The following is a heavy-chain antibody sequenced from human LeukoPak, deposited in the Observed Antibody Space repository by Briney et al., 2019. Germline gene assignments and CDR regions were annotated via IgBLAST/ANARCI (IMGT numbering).Heavy chain of an antibody. CDR2: ISGSGGST. CDR1: GFTFSSNA. D-gene: IGHD2-2*02. V-gene: IGHV3-23*01. J-gene: IGHJ4*02. Sequence: PGGSLRLSCAASGFTFSSNAMSWVRHAPGKGLELVSVISGSGGSTYYADSVKGRFTISRDNSKNTLYLQMNSLRAEDTAVYFCAKDKCSSTSCYTQMPSYYFDYWGQGTLATVSS. CDR3: AKDKCSSTSCYTQMPSYYFDY.